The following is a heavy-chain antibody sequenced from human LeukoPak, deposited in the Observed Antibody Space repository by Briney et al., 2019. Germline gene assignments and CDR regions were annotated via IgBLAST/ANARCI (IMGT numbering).Heavy chain of an antibody. Sequence: GGSLRLSCAASGFTFSSYGMHWVRQAPAKGLEWVAFIRNDSTDKYYADSVKGRFTISRDNSKNTLYLQMNSLYYCAKDQSSESFLDYWGQGTLVTVSS. CDR1: GFTFSSYG. D-gene: IGHD3-10*01. CDR2: IRNDSTDK. J-gene: IGHJ4*02. V-gene: IGHV3-30*02. CDR3: SFLDY.